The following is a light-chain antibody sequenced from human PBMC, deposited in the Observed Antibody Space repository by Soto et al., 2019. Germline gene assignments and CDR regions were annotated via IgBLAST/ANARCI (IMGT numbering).Light chain of an antibody. V-gene: IGLV1-51*01. CDR2: YSD. J-gene: IGLJ2*01. CDR1: SANIGGNY. CDR3: GAWYGSLSVVL. Sequence: QSVLTQPPSVSAAPGQKVTISCSGSSANIGGNYVSWYQHIQATAPKLVMYYSDKQPSEIPDGFSGSKSATKATLDITGLHTGDEADYYCGAWYGSLSVVLFGGGTKLTVL.